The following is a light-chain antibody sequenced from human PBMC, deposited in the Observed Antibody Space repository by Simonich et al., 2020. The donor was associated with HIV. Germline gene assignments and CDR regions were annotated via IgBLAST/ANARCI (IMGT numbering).Light chain of an antibody. CDR3: QSYDSSNVV. CDR2: ANN. V-gene: IGLV6-57*01. J-gene: IGLJ2*01. CDR1: SGSIASNY. Sequence: NFMLTQPHSVSDSPGKTVTISCTRSSGSIASNYVQWYQQRPGSSPTTVIYANNQRPSVVPDRFSGSIDSSSNSASLTISGLKTEDEADYYCQSYDSSNVVFGGGTKLTVL.